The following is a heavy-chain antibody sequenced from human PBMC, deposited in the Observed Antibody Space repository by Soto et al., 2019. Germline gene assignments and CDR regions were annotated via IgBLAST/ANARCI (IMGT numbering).Heavy chain of an antibody. CDR2: ISYDGSNK. D-gene: IGHD3-10*01. CDR1: GFTFSSYA. Sequence: QVQLVESGGGVVQPGRSLRLSCAASGFTFSSYAMHWVRQAPGKGLEWVAVISYDGSNKYYADSVKGRFTISRDNSKNTLYLQMNSLRAEDTAVYYCARGPGVVVRGYFDYWGQGTLVTVSS. CDR3: ARGPGVVVRGYFDY. J-gene: IGHJ4*02. V-gene: IGHV3-30-3*01.